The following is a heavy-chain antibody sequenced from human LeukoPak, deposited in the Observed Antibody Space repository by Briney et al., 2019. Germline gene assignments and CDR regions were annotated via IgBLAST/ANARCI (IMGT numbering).Heavy chain of an antibody. Sequence: GASVKVSCKASGYTFTGYYMHWVRQAPGQGLEWMGWINPNSGGTNYAQKFQGRVTMTRDTSISTAYMELSRLRSDDTAVYYCARDVVVPAAYYYYYMDVWGKGTTVTVSS. CDR2: INPNSGGT. CDR1: GYTFTGYY. D-gene: IGHD2-2*01. J-gene: IGHJ6*03. V-gene: IGHV1-2*02. CDR3: ARDVVVPAAYYYYYMDV.